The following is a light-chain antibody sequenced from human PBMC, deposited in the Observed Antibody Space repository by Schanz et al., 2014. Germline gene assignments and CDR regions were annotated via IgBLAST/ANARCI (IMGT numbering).Light chain of an antibody. J-gene: IGKJ2*01. Sequence: DIQLTQSPSSLSASVGDRVTITCRASQGIIKYLAWYQQKPGKVPKLLIYGASTLQSGVPSRFSGSGSGTDFTLTISSLQSEDFAVYYCQHYNNWPSYTFGQGTKLEIK. CDR3: QHYNNWPSYT. CDR1: QGIIKY. V-gene: IGKV1-27*01. CDR2: GAS.